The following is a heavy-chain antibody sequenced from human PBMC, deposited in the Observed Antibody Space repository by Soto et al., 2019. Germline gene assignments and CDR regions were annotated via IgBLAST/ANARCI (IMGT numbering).Heavy chain of an antibody. CDR1: GFTFTNYA. J-gene: IGHJ4*02. Sequence: EGSLRLSCAASGFTFTNYAMSWVRQAPGKGLEWVSAINAGGGGTFYADSVKGRFTISRDNSKNTLYLQMNSLRAEDTAVYYCVRPVSGVAAVDCWGQGTLVTVSS. CDR2: INAGGGGT. CDR3: VRPVSGVAAVDC. D-gene: IGHD6-13*01. V-gene: IGHV3-23*01.